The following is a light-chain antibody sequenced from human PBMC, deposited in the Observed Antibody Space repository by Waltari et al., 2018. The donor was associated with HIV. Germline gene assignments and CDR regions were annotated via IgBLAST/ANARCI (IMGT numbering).Light chain of an antibody. J-gene: IGLJ2*01. V-gene: IGLV2-23*01. CDR3: CSYAGTVV. CDR1: SGDVGAYNI. Sequence: QSALSQPASESGSPGQSLTLSCTRGSGDVGAYNIVSWYQRLPGSAPKLIIYEATKRPSGVSNRFSGSKSGGTASLTISGLQADDEGHYYCCSYAGTVVFGGGTELTVL. CDR2: EAT.